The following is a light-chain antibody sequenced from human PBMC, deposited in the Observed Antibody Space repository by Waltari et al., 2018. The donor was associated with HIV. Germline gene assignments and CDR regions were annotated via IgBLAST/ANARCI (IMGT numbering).Light chain of an antibody. V-gene: IGLV2-11*01. Sequence: QSALTPPRSVSGSPGQSVTISCTGTSSDVGGYNYVSWYPPHPGKAPKLMVYDVSKQPAGGPERFSGSKAGNTAYLTSSGLEAEDEADYYCGSYAGTYTPYVFGTGTKVTVL. CDR2: DVS. J-gene: IGLJ1*01. CDR1: SSDVGGYNY. CDR3: GSYAGTYTPYV.